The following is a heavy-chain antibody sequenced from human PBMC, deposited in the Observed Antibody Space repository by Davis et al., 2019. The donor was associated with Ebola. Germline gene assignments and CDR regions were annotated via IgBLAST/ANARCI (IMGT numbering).Heavy chain of an antibody. Sequence: ASVKVSCQASVYTFTSYYMHWVRQAPGQGLEWMGIINPSGGSTSYAQKFQGRVTMTRDTSTSTVYMELSSLRSEDTAVYYCARTLDYSNYYYYGMDVWGQGTTVTVSS. J-gene: IGHJ6*02. CDR2: INPSGGST. V-gene: IGHV1-46*01. CDR3: ARTLDYSNYYYYGMDV. D-gene: IGHD4-11*01. CDR1: VYTFTSYY.